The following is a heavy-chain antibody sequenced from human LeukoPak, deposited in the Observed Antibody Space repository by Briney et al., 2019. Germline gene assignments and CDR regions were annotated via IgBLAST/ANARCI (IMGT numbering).Heavy chain of an antibody. V-gene: IGHV1-18*01. D-gene: IGHD6-19*01. Sequence: EASVKVSCKASGYTFTSYGISRVRQAPGQGLEWMGWISAYNGNTNYAQKLQGRVTMTTDTSTSTAYMKLRSLRSDDTAVYYCARDDPSIAVTGTGNWFDPWGQGTLVTVSS. J-gene: IGHJ5*02. CDR1: GYTFTSYG. CDR2: ISAYNGNT. CDR3: ARDDPSIAVTGTGNWFDP.